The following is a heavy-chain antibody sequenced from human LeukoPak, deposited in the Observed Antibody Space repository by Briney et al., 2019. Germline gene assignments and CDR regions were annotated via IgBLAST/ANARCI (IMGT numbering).Heavy chain of an antibody. Sequence: SETLSLTCTVSSGSMSNYYWTWIRQPAEKGLEWVGRIHSTGSTTYNPSLKSRVSLSLDTSKNQFSLKVTSVTAADTAVYYCARGHNWNDYFDPWGQGTLVTVSS. CDR2: IHSTGST. CDR3: ARGHNWNDYFDP. CDR1: SGSMSNYY. V-gene: IGHV4-4*07. D-gene: IGHD1-20*01. J-gene: IGHJ5*02.